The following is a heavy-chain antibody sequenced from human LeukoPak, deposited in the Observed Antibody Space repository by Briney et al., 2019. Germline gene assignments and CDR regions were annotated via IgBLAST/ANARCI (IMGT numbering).Heavy chain of an antibody. D-gene: IGHD1-26*01. Sequence: SETLFLTCAVSGYSISSGYYWCWIRQPPGKGLEWIGSIYHSGSTYYNPSLKSRVTISADTSKNQFSLKLSSVTAADTAVYYCARDGSDYYHGMDVWGKGTTVTVSS. CDR3: ARDGSDYYHGMDV. V-gene: IGHV4-38-2*02. CDR1: GYSISSGYY. CDR2: IYHSGST. J-gene: IGHJ6*04.